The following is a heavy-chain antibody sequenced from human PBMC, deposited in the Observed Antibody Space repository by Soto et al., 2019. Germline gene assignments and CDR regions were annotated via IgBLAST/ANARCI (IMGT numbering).Heavy chain of an antibody. J-gene: IGHJ3*02. CDR2: IYYSGST. CDR3: ATRLIHLAARRPDAFDI. D-gene: IGHD6-6*01. Sequence: SETLSLTCTVSGGSISSYYWSWIRQPPGKGLEWIGYIYYSGSTNYNPSLKSRVTISVDTSKNQFSLKLSSVTAADTAVYYCATRLIHLAARRPDAFDIWGQGTMVTVSS. V-gene: IGHV4-59*01. CDR1: GGSISSYY.